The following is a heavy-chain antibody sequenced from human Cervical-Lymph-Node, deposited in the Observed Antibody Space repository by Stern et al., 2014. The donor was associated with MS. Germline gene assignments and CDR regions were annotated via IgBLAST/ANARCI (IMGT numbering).Heavy chain of an antibody. V-gene: IGHV2-70*04. Sequence: QVTLKESGPALVKPTQTLTLTCTFSGFSLSTSGMRVSWIRQPPGKALEWLARMDLDDDKFYSTSLKTRLTISKDTSKNQVVLTMTNMDPVDTATYYCARSPPYYEFWNDYYYFDYWGQGTLVAVSS. D-gene: IGHD3-3*01. CDR2: MDLDDDK. J-gene: IGHJ4*02. CDR3: ARSPPYYEFWNDYYYFDY. CDR1: GFSLSTSGMR.